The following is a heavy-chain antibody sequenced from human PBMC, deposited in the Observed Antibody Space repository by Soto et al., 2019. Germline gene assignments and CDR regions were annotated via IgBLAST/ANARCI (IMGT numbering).Heavy chain of an antibody. V-gene: IGHV3-33*01. CDR2: IWHDGSNK. CDR3: ARESSWYSDL. CDR1: GFTFSHYG. Sequence: QVHLVESGGGVVQPGRSLRLSCAASGFTFSHYGTHWVRQAPGKGLEWVAFIWHDGSNKYYADSVQGRFTISRDNSKNTVDLQMDSLRAEDTAVYYCARESSWYSDLWGRGTLVTVSS. J-gene: IGHJ2*01.